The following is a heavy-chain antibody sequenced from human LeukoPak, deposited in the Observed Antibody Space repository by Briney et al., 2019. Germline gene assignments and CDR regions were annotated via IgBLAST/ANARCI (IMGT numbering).Heavy chain of an antibody. J-gene: IGHJ4*02. CDR3: AREEGGYSYGFVSDY. D-gene: IGHD5-18*01. V-gene: IGHV1-18*01. CDR2: ISAYNGNT. CDR1: GYTFTSYG. Sequence: ASVKVSCKASGYTFTSYGISWVRQAPGQGLEWMGWISAYNGNTNYAQKLQGRVTMTTDTSTSTVYMELRSLRSDDTAVYYCAREEGGYSYGFVSDYWGQGTLVTVSS.